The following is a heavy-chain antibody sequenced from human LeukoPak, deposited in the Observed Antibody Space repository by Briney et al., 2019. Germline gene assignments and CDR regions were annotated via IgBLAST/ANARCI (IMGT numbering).Heavy chain of an antibody. Sequence: SETLSLTCAVYGGSFSGYYWSWIRQPPGKGLEWIGEISHSGSTNYNPSLKSRVTISVDTSKNQFSLKLSSVTAADTAVYYCARGALYYYDSSGYSPDFDYWGQGTLVTVSS. CDR3: ARGALYYYDSSGYSPDFDY. J-gene: IGHJ4*02. CDR2: ISHSGST. D-gene: IGHD3-22*01. V-gene: IGHV4-34*01. CDR1: GGSFSGYY.